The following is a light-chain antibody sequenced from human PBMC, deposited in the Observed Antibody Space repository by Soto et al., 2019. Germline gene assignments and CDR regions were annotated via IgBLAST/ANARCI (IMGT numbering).Light chain of an antibody. CDR3: GAWDESLNGYV. CDR1: ISNIGTNS. V-gene: IGLV1-44*01. J-gene: IGLJ1*01. Sequence: TVTISCSGDISNIGTNSVHWYQQLPGTAPKLLISGNSNRPSGVPDRFSGSKSGTSASLAINGLQSGDEADYYCGAWDESLNGYVFGTGTKVTV. CDR2: GNS.